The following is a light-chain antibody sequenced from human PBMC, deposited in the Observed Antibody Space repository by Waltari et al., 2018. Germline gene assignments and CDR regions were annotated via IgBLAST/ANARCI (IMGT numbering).Light chain of an antibody. CDR1: QPIYNY. CDR3: QQSYRLPCS. CDR2: SAS. Sequence: DIQVTQSPSSLSASVGDRVSITCRASQPIYNYLNWYQTKPGKAPKHLSYSASSLQSGVPSRFAGSGSGTDYTLTISGLQPEDFATYSCQQSYRLPCSFGLGTVVEV. J-gene: IGKJ2*04. V-gene: IGKV1-39*01.